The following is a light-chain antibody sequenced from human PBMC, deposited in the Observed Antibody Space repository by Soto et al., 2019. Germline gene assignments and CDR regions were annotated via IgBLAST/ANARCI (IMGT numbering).Light chain of an antibody. J-gene: IGKJ5*01. Sequence: EIVLTQSPGTLSLSPGERATLSFSASQTVSSSLAWYQQKTGQAPRLLISGASTRATGIPDRFSGSGSETAFTLTISRLEPEDFALYYCQQYGSSPITFGQGTRLEIK. V-gene: IGKV3-20*01. CDR1: QTVSSS. CDR3: QQYGSSPIT. CDR2: GAS.